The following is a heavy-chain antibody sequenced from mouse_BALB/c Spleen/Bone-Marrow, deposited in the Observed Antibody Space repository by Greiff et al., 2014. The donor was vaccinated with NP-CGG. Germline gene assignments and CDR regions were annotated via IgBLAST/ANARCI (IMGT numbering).Heavy chain of an antibody. Sequence: QVQLNYSLAELVMPGTSVKVSFQSSGSSFTNYLIEWVKQRPGQGLEWIGVINPGSGGTNYNEKFKGKATLTADKSSSTAYMQLSSLISDDSAVYFCARHYFDYWGQGTTLTVSS. CDR2: INPGSGGT. CDR1: GSSFTNYL. V-gene: IGHV1-54*01. J-gene: IGHJ2*01. CDR3: ARHYFDY.